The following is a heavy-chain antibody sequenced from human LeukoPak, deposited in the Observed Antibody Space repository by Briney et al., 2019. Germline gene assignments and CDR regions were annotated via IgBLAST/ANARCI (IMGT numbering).Heavy chain of an antibody. V-gene: IGHV3-74*01. CDR2: INSDGSSI. J-gene: IGHJ3*02. CDR1: GFTFSSYW. CDR3: ANEYDNAFDI. Sequence: PGGSLRLSCAASGFTFSSYWMHWVRQAPGKGLVWVSRINSDGSSISYADSVKGRFTISRDNAKSTLYLQMNSPRAEDTAVYYCANEYDNAFDIWGQGTMVTVSS. D-gene: IGHD3-22*01.